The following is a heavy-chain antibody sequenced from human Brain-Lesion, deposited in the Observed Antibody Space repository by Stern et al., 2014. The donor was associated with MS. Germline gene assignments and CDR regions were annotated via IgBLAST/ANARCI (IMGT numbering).Heavy chain of an antibody. V-gene: IGHV4-61*02. J-gene: IGHJ6*02. CDR3: ARGRVVPGFQYYATDV. CDR1: GGSISSGGYY. CDR2: IFNSGST. D-gene: IGHD2-2*01. Sequence: QVQLVESGPGLVKPSQTLSLSCTVSGGSISSGGYYWSWIRQPAGKGLEWIGRIFNSGSTRYNPSLKSRGTISIDTSKNHFSLRLNSMTAADTAVYYCARGRVVPGFQYYATDVWGQGTTVIVSS.